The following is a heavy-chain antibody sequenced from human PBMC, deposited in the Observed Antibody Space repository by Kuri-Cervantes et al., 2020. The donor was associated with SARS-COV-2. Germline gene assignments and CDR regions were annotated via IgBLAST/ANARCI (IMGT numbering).Heavy chain of an antibody. CDR2: ISSGSTI. CDR1: GLTFSSYE. J-gene: IGHJ4*02. D-gene: IGHD1-26*01. Sequence: GESLKISCAASGLTFSSYEMNWVRQAPGKGLEWVSYISSGSTIYYADSVKGRFTISRDNAKNSLYLQMNSLRAEDTAAYYCTRWRVGAKTWGQGTLVTVSS. V-gene: IGHV3-48*03. CDR3: TRWRVGAKT.